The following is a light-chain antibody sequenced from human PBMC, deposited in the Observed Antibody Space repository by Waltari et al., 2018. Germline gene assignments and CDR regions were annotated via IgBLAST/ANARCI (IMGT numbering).Light chain of an antibody. J-gene: IGKJ1*01. CDR2: GAS. Sequence: DIQMTQSPSTLSASIGDRVTITCRASQSLSNWLAWYQQKPGKAPKLLIDGASSLESGVPSRFSGSGSGTEFTLTISSLQPDDFATYYCQQYNTYSRTFGQGTTVEVK. CDR1: QSLSNW. V-gene: IGKV1-5*01. CDR3: QQYNTYSRT.